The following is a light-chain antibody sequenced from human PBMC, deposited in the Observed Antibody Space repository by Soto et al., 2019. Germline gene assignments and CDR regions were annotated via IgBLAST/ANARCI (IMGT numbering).Light chain of an antibody. J-gene: IGKJ4*01. Sequence: EIVLTQSPGTPSLSPGERATLSCSASQSVSSSYLAWYQQKPGQAPRLLIYGASSRATGIPDRFTGSGSGTDFTLTINRVEPEDFAVYYCQQYGSSLLTFGGGTKV. V-gene: IGKV3-20*01. CDR2: GAS. CDR1: QSVSSSY. CDR3: QQYGSSLLT.